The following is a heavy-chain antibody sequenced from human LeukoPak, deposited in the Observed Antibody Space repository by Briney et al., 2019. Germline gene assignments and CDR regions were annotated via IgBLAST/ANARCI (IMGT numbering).Heavy chain of an antibody. J-gene: IGHJ4*02. Sequence: GGSLRLSCAASGFTVRSNYMSWVRQAPGKGLEWVSSISSSSSYIYYADSVKGRFTISRDNAKNSLYLQMNSLRAEDTAVYYCARGPRGYYDSSGYKNPDYWGQGTLVTVSS. V-gene: IGHV3-21*01. CDR2: ISSSSSYI. D-gene: IGHD3-22*01. CDR3: ARGPRGYYDSSGYKNPDY. CDR1: GFTVRSNY.